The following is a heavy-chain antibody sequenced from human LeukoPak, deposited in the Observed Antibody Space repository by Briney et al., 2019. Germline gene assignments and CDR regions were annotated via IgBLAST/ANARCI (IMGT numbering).Heavy chain of an antibody. Sequence: SETLSLTCAVYGGSFSGYYWSWIRQPPGKGLEWIGYIYYSGSTNYNPSLKSRVTISVDTSKNQFSLKLSSVTAADTAVYYCARSYSGTLFDYWGQGTLVTVSS. V-gene: IGHV4-59*01. CDR2: IYYSGST. D-gene: IGHD1-26*01. CDR3: ARSYSGTLFDY. CDR1: GGSFSGYY. J-gene: IGHJ4*02.